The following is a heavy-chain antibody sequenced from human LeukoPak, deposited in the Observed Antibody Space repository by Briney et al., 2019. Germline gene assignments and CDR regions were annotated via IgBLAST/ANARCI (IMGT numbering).Heavy chain of an antibody. CDR1: GYTFTSYY. J-gene: IGHJ6*03. CDR3: ARAEGRGYSFNYGGYYYYMDV. V-gene: IGHV1-46*01. D-gene: IGHD5-18*01. CDR2: INPSGGST. Sequence: GASVKVSCKASGYTFTSYYMHWVRQAPGQGLEWMGIINPSGGSTNYAQKFQGRVTITADESTSTAYMELSSLRSEDTAVYYCARAEGRGYSFNYGGYYYYMDVWGKGTTVTISS.